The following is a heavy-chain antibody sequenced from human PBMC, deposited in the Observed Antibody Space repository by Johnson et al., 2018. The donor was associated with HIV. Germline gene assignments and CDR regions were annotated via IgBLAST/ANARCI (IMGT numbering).Heavy chain of an antibody. D-gene: IGHD6-19*01. Sequence: QVQPVESGGGVVQPGRSLRLSCASSGFTFSLYAMPRVRQAPGTGLEWVAVLSYDGRIKYYADSVRAPFTISRENSKNTLYLQRNSLRAEDTAVYYCARDSAYSSGWYSGAFDIWGQGTRVTVSS. CDR3: ARDSAYSSGWYSGAFDI. CDR1: GFTFSLYA. J-gene: IGHJ3*02. V-gene: IGHV3-30*04. CDR2: LSYDGRIK.